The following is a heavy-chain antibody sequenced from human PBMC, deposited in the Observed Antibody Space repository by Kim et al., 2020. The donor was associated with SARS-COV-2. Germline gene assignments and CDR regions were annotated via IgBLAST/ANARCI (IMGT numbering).Heavy chain of an antibody. Sequence: SETLSLTCTVSGDSISTSYWSWIRQPPGKGLDWIGSSYYSGSTNYNPSLKSRVTISIDTSKNQFSLNLTSVTAADTAVYYCARDSSLRYFDLWGHGTLIT. CDR2: SYYSGST. CDR1: GDSISTSY. CDR3: ARDSSLRYFDL. V-gene: IGHV4-59*01. J-gene: IGHJ2*01.